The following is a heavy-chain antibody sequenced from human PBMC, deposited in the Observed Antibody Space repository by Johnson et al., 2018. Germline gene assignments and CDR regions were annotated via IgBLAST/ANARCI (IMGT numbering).Heavy chain of an antibody. D-gene: IGHD2-2*02. CDR3: ARDLRYCSSTSCYIRDGYAFDI. Sequence: RQAPGKGLEWVSYISSSGSTIYYADSVKGRFTISRDNAKNSLYLQMNSLRAEDTAVYYCARDLRYCSSTSCYIRDGYAFDIWGQGTMVTVSS. CDR2: ISSSGSTI. V-gene: IGHV3-11*01. J-gene: IGHJ3*02.